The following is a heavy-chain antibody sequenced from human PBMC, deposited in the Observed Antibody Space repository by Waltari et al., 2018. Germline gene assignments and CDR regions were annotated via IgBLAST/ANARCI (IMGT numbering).Heavy chain of an antibody. D-gene: IGHD3-22*01. CDR3: ARWYYYDSSGTYYFDY. J-gene: IGHJ4*02. Sequence: QVQLQESGPGLVKPSQTLSLTCTVSGGSISSGDYYWSWIRQPPGKGLEWIGYIYYSGGTYYNPSLKSRVTISVDTSKNQFSLKLSSVTAADTAVYYCARWYYYDSSGTYYFDYWGQGTLVTVSS. V-gene: IGHV4-30-4*08. CDR1: GGSISSGDYY. CDR2: IYYSGGT.